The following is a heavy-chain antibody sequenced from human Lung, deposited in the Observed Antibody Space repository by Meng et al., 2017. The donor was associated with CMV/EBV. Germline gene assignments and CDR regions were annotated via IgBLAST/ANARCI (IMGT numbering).Heavy chain of an antibody. J-gene: IGHJ4*02. CDR3: AKDRGRGGHRWVRGVDY. Sequence: GGSLRLSCAASGLTFSSYGIHWVRQAPGKGLEGVAFIRYDGDKKEYVDSVKGRFTISRDNSKNMVNLQMNSLRAEDTAVYYCAKDRGRGGHRWVRGVDYWGQGTLVTVSS. D-gene: IGHD3-16*01. CDR2: IRYDGDKK. V-gene: IGHV3-30*02. CDR1: GLTFSSYG.